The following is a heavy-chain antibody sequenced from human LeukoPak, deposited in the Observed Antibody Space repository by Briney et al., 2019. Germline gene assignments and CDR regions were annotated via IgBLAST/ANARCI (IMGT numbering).Heavy chain of an antibody. J-gene: IGHJ4*02. V-gene: IGHV5-51*01. CDR3: ARDASGSYYYAGGLDY. D-gene: IGHD3-10*01. Sequence: GESLKISCQGSGYSFTSYWIGWVRQMTGKGLAWMGMIYPGDSDTRYSPSFQGQVTISVDKSTSTAYLQWSNLKASDTAMYYCARDASGSYYYAGGLDYWGQGTLVTVSS. CDR2: IYPGDSDT. CDR1: GYSFTSYW.